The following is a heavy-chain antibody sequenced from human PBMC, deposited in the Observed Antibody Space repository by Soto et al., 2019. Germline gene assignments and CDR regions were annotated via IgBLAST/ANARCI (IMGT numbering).Heavy chain of an antibody. J-gene: IGHJ6*03. CDR1: GFTFSSYW. D-gene: IGHD3-10*01. Sequence: GGSLRLSCAASGFTFSSYWMSWVRQAPGKGLEWVANIKQDGSEKYYVDSVKGRFTISRDNAKNSLYLQMNSLRAEDTAVYYCARDRSALHYYGSGSYSQYYYYYYMDVWGKGTTVTVSS. CDR3: ARDRSALHYYGSGSYSQYYYYYYMDV. CDR2: IKQDGSEK. V-gene: IGHV3-7*01.